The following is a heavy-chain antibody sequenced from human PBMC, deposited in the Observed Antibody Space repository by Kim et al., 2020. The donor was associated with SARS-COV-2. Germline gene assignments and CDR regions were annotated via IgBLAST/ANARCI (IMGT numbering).Heavy chain of an antibody. D-gene: IGHD3-22*01. J-gene: IGHJ5*02. CDR1: GGSTSDYY. CDR3: PRGLYHYDSSGHNWFDP. CDR2: VYYSGST. Sequence: SETLSLTCTISGGSTSDYYLSWIRQPPGRGLEWIGYVYYSGSTNYNPSLKSRVTISLDTSKNPFSLKQSSVTAADTAVYYCPRGLYHYDSSGHNWFDPWGQGTLVTVSS. V-gene: IGHV4-59*01.